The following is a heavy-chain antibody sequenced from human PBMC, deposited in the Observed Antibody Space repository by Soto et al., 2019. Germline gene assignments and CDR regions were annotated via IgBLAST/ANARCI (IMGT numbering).Heavy chain of an antibody. CDR1: GFSLSSKGMR. Sequence: GSGPTLVNPTQTLTLTCTFSGFSLSSKGMRVSWIRQPPGKALEWLARIDWDDDKFYSPSLRTRLAIFKGTSKNQVVLTMTNVDPMDTATYYCARSPGGFTVATYFFDYWGQGTLVTVSS. J-gene: IGHJ4*02. V-gene: IGHV2-70*04. CDR3: ARSPGGFTVATYFFDY. D-gene: IGHD3-16*01. CDR2: IDWDDDK.